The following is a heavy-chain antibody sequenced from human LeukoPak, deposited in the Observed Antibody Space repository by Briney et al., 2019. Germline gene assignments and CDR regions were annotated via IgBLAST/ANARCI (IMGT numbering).Heavy chain of an antibody. J-gene: IGHJ3*02. CDR3: ARDVGASAPDALDI. CDR2: ISSSSSYI. V-gene: IGHV3-21*01. Sequence: GGSLRLSCAASGFTFSSYSMNWVRQAPGKGLEWVSSISSSSSYIYYADSVKGRFTISRDNAKNSLYLQMNSLRVEDTDVYYCARDVGASAPDALDIWGQGTMVTVSS. CDR1: GFTFSSYS. D-gene: IGHD1-26*01.